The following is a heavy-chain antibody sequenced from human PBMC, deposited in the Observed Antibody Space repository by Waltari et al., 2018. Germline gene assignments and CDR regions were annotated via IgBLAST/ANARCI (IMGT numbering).Heavy chain of an antibody. CDR2: ISSSSYI. D-gene: IGHD6-13*01. V-gene: IGHV3-21*01. Sequence: EVQLVESGGGLVKPGGSLRLSCAASGFTFSSYSMNWVRQAPGKGLEWVSSISSSSYIYYADSVKGRFTISRDNAKNSRYLQMNSLRAEDTAVYYCIVVFSSSWAYWGQGTLVTVSS. CDR3: IVVFSSSWAY. CDR1: GFTFSSYS. J-gene: IGHJ4*02.